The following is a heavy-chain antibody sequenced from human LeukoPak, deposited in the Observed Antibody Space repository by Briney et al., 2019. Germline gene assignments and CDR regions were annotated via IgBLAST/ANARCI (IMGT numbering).Heavy chain of an antibody. CDR1: GFTFSSYA. V-gene: IGHV3-30-3*01. CDR2: ISKDGSDK. J-gene: IGHJ4*02. Sequence: TGGSLRLSCAASGFTFSSYAMHWVRKAPGKGLEWVAVISKDGSDKYYPGSVRGRFTISRDNSKNTIYLQMDSLRAEDTAIYYCARDYWWNYDYWGQGTLVTVSS. CDR3: ARDYWWNYDY. D-gene: IGHD1-7*01.